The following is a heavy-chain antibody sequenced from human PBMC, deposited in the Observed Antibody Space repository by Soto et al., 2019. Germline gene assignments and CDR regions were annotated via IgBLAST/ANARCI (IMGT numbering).Heavy chain of an antibody. CDR2: ISYDGSNK. J-gene: IGHJ6*02. Sequence: PGGSLRLSCAASGFTFSSYAMHWVRQAPGKGLEWVAVISYDGSNKYYADSVKGRFTISRDNSKNTLYLQMNSLRAEDTALYYCARDRKFCSGGSCYDTLYYYYGMDVWGQGTTVTVSS. D-gene: IGHD2-15*01. CDR3: ARDRKFCSGGSCYDTLYYYYGMDV. CDR1: GFTFSSYA. V-gene: IGHV3-30-3*01.